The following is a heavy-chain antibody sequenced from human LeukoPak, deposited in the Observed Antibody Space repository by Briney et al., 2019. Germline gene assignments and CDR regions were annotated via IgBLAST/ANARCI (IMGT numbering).Heavy chain of an antibody. CDR3: ARSESLGNAFDI. D-gene: IGHD5-24*01. V-gene: IGHV1-46*01. CDR1: GYTFTSYY. Sequence: ASVKVSCKASGYTFTSYYMLWVRQAPGQGLEWMGIINPSGGSTSYAQKFQGRVTMTRDTSTSTVYMELSSLRSEDTAVYYCARSESLGNAFDIWGQGTMVTVSS. CDR2: INPSGGST. J-gene: IGHJ3*02.